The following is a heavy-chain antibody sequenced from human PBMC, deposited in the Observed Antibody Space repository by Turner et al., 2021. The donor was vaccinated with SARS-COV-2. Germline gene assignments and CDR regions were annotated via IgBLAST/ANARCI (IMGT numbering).Heavy chain of an antibody. CDR1: GGTFSSYT. D-gene: IGHD4-17*01. J-gene: IGHJ4*02. V-gene: IGHV1-69*10. Sequence: VQLVQSAAEVKKPVSSVRVSCEASGGTFSSYTISWVRQAPGQGLEWMGWIIPIHGIANYAQKFQGRVTITTDKATSTAYMELSRLRSEDTAVYDCARDLNSGYGAYTGWGQGTLVTVSS. CDR2: IIPIHGIA. CDR3: ARDLNSGYGAYTG.